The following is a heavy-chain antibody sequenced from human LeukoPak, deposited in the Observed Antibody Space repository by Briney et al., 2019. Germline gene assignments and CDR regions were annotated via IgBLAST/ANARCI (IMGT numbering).Heavy chain of an antibody. CDR2: ISGSGGST. V-gene: IGHV3-23*01. CDR3: AKDLEPYYYGSGSYCPDY. D-gene: IGHD3-10*01. Sequence: GVSLSLSCAASGFTFSSYAMSWLRHAPGKGLEWVSAISGSGGSTYYADSVKGRFTISRDNSKNTLYLQMNSLRAEDTAVYYCAKDLEPYYYGSGSYCPDYWGQGTLVTVSS. J-gene: IGHJ4*02. CDR1: GFTFSSYA.